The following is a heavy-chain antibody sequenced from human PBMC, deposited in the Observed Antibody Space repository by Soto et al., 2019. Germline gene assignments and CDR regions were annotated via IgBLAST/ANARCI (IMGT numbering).Heavy chain of an antibody. CDR3: ARGVSWRFDS. V-gene: IGHV4-39*07. J-gene: IGHJ4*02. CDR1: GGSISSNSYY. Sequence: SETLSLTCTVSGGSISSNSYYWGWIRQPPGKGLEWIGSIYYSGSTYYNPSLKSRVTISVDTSKNQFSLKLSTVTAADTAAYYCARGVSWRFDSWGQGTLVTVSS. CDR2: IYYSGST. D-gene: IGHD5-12*01.